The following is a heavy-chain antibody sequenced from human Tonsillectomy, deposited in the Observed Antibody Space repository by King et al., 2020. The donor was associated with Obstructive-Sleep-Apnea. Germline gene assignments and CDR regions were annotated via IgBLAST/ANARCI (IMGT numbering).Heavy chain of an antibody. J-gene: IGHJ4*02. D-gene: IGHD2-2*01. V-gene: IGHV3-74*01. CDR2: INSNGSDT. CDR3: VGGTSWLWY. Sequence: VQLVESGGGLVQPGGSLRLSCAASGFTFSSYWMHWVRQAPGKGLVWVSRINSNGSDTTYADSVKGRFTVSRDNVKNTLYLQMNSLRAEDTAVYYCVGGTSWLWYWGQGTLVTVSS. CDR1: GFTFSSYW.